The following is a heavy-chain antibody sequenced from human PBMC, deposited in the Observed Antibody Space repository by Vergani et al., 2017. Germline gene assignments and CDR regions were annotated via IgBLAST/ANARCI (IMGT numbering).Heavy chain of an antibody. CDR2: IQYDGSDI. CDR3: ANEGSANRIRGWLDH. Sequence: QVQLVESGGGVVQPGGSLRLSCVASGFSVSNSGMHWVRQTPGKGLEWVAFIQYDGSDIFYADFVEGRFTISRDNSKNSLYLQMRSLRFDDTAVYYCANEGSANRIRGWLDHWGQEALVTVSS. V-gene: IGHV3-30*02. J-gene: IGHJ4*02. D-gene: IGHD3-10*01. CDR1: GFSVSNSG.